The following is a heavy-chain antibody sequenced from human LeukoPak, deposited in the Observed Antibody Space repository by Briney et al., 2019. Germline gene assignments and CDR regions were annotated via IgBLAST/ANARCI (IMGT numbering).Heavy chain of an antibody. V-gene: IGHV1-46*01. Sequence: ASVKVSCKASGYTFTSYYMHWVRQAPGQGLEWMGIINPSGGSTSYAQKFQGRVTRTRDTSTSTVYMELSSLRSDDTAVYYCARGRHGDYVLGHWFDPWGQGTLVTVSS. CDR2: INPSGGST. CDR3: ARGRHGDYVLGHWFDP. D-gene: IGHD4-17*01. CDR1: GYTFTSYY. J-gene: IGHJ5*02.